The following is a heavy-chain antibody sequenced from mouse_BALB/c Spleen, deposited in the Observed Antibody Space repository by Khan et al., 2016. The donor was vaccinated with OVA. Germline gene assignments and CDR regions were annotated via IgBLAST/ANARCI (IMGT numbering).Heavy chain of an antibody. D-gene: IGHD2-14*01. CDR1: GFTFTDYS. V-gene: IGHV9-2-1*01. Sequence: QIQLVQSGPELKKPGETVKISRKASGFTFTDYSMHWVKQAPGKGLMWMGWINTETGEPTYAADFQGRFAFSLETSASTAYLQINNLKYEDTATYFCARGWYGYFGYWCQGTTVPVST. J-gene: IGHJ2*01. CDR2: INTETGEP. CDR3: ARGWYGYFGY.